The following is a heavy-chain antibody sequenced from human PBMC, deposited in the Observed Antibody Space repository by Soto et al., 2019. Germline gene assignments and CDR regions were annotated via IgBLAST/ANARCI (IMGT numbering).Heavy chain of an antibody. V-gene: IGHV3-30*18. CDR2: ISYDGSNK. D-gene: IGHD6-19*01. CDR1: GFTFSSYG. CDR3: AKDSSGWSLGYYYGMDV. Sequence: PVGSLRLSCAASGFTFSSYGMHWVRQAPGKGLEWVAVISYDGSNKYYADSLKGRLTISRDNSKNTLYLQMNSLRAEDTAVYYCAKDSSGWSLGYYYGMDVWGQGTTVTVSS. J-gene: IGHJ6*02.